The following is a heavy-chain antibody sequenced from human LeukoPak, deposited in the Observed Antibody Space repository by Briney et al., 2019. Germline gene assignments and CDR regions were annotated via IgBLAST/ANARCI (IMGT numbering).Heavy chain of an antibody. CDR1: GYTFTSYY. D-gene: IGHD3-10*01. V-gene: IGHV1-46*01. J-gene: IGHJ4*02. Sequence: ASVKVSCKASGYTFTSYYMHWVRQAPGQGLEWMGIINPSVGSTSYAQTFQGRVTMPRNKSTSTVYMELSSLRPEDTAVYYCARVEGVDQWRAIDYWGQETLVTVSS. CDR3: ARVEGVDQWRAIDY. CDR2: INPSVGST.